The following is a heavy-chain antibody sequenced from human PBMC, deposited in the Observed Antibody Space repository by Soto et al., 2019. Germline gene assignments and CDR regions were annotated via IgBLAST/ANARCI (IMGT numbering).Heavy chain of an antibody. CDR1: GNSIRTYY. Sequence: SETRSLTCTVSGNSIRTYYWTWLRQPPGKGLELIGYIYYSGSTRYNPSLRSRVTISVDMSKNQFSLKLSSVIAADTAVYYCARAYGGFDNGLDVWGQGTAVTVS. J-gene: IGHJ6*02. CDR2: IYYSGST. CDR3: ARAYGGFDNGLDV. V-gene: IGHV4-59*01. D-gene: IGHD5-12*01.